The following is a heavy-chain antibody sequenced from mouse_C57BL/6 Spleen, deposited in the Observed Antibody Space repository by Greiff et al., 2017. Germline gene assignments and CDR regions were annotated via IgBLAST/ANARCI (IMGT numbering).Heavy chain of an antibody. CDR1: GYTFTSYW. Sequence: QVQLQQPGAELVKPGASVKVSCKASGYTFTSYWMHWVKQRPGQGLEWIGRIHPSDSDTNYTQKFKGKATLTVDKSSSTAYMQLSSLTSEDSAVYYCAPVITTVVATDWYFDVWGTGTTVTVSS. D-gene: IGHD1-1*01. V-gene: IGHV1-74*01. J-gene: IGHJ1*03. CDR3: APVITTVVATDWYFDV. CDR2: IHPSDSDT.